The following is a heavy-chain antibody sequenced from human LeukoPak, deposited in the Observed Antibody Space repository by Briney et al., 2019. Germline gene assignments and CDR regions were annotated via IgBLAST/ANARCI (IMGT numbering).Heavy chain of an antibody. CDR1: GYSISTGYY. J-gene: IGHJ4*02. CDR3: ARKYGSNAGYFDY. D-gene: IGHD4-23*01. CDR2: TYHSGTS. V-gene: IGHV4-38-2*01. Sequence: PSETLSLTCAVSGYSISTGYYWGWVRQPPGKGLEWIGNTYHSGTSYYTPSLKSRVTISVDTSKNQFSLTLSSVTAADTALYYCARKYGSNAGYFDYWGQGALVTVSS.